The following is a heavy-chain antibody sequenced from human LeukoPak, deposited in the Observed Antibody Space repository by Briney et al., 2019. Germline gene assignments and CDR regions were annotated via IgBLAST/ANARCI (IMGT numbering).Heavy chain of an antibody. J-gene: IGHJ4*02. Sequence: GGSLRLSCAASGFTFSSYWMSWVRQAPGKGLEWVANIKQDGSEKYYVDSEKGRFTISRDNAKNSLYLQMNSLRVEDTAVYYCAREGNQWLELYYFDYWGQGTLVTVSS. CDR3: AREGNQWLELYYFDY. V-gene: IGHV3-7*01. CDR1: GFTFSSYW. D-gene: IGHD6-19*01. CDR2: IKQDGSEK.